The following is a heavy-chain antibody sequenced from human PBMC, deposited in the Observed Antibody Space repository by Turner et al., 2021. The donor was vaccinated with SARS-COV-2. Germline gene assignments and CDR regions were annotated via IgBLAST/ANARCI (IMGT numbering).Heavy chain of an antibody. Sequence: QVQLVQSGAEVKKPGASVKVSCKVSGYSLTEISMHWVRQAPGKGLEWMGGFDPEDGETIYAQKFQGRVTMTEDTSTDTAYMELSSLRSEDTAVYYCATGVAVAGTPSEYYYYYGMDVWGQGTTVTVSS. CDR1: GYSLTEIS. CDR2: FDPEDGET. V-gene: IGHV1-24*01. J-gene: IGHJ6*02. CDR3: ATGVAVAGTPSEYYYYYGMDV. D-gene: IGHD6-19*01.